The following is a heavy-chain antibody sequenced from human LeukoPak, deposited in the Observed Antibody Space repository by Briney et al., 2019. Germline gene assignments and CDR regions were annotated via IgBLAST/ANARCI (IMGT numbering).Heavy chain of an antibody. Sequence: VASVKVSCTASGYTFTSYGISWVRQAPGQGLEWMGWISAYNGNTNYAQKLQGRVTMTTDTSTSTAYMELRSLRSDDTAVYYCARDVFSSYDSSRWFDPWGQGTLVTVSS. CDR2: ISAYNGNT. CDR3: ARDVFSSYDSSRWFDP. V-gene: IGHV1-18*01. D-gene: IGHD3-22*01. J-gene: IGHJ5*02. CDR1: GYTFTSYG.